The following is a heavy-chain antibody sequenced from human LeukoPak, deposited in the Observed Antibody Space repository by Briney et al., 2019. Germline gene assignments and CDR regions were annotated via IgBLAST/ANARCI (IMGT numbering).Heavy chain of an antibody. Sequence: GGSLRLSCAASGFTFNSYEMNWVRQAPGKWLYWASYISSSGSTIYYADSVKGRFTISRDNAKNSLYLQMNSLRAEDTAVYYCARHTFRGVILDYYYYMDVWGKGTTVTISS. CDR1: GFTFNSYE. CDR2: ISSSGSTI. CDR3: ARHTFRGVILDYYYYMDV. V-gene: IGHV3-48*03. J-gene: IGHJ6*03. D-gene: IGHD3-10*01.